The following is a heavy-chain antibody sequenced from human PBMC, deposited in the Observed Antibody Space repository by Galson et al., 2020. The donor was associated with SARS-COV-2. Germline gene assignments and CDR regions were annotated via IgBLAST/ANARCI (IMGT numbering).Heavy chain of an antibody. D-gene: IGHD3-22*01. J-gene: IGHJ3*02. CDR1: GFTVSSNPVTTNF. Sequence: GESLKISCAASGFTVSSNPVTTNFMSWVRQTPAKGLEWVSFIFGAGSTYYADSVKGRFTISRDKSKNTLYLQMNSLRAEDTAVYFCARDSSYQDNSGTRNAFDIWGQGTVVTVSS. CDR2: IFGAGST. CDR3: ARDSSYQDNSGTRNAFDI. V-gene: IGHV3-53*01.